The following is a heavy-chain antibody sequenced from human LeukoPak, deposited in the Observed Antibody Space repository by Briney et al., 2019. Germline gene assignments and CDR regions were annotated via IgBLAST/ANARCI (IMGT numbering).Heavy chain of an antibody. CDR1: GFTFSGYS. J-gene: IGHJ4*02. Sequence: GGSLRLSCAASGFTFSGYSMNWVRQAPGKGLEWVSSISSSSSYIYYADSVKGRFTISRDNAKNSLYLQMNSLRAEDTAVYYCARVKAAGTEKNFDYWGQGTLVTVSS. CDR2: ISSSSSYI. D-gene: IGHD6-13*01. CDR3: ARVKAAGTEKNFDY. V-gene: IGHV3-21*01.